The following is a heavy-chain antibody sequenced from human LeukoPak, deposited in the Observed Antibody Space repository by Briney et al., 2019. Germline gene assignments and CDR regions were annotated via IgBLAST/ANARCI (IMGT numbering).Heavy chain of an antibody. CDR2: ISGSGGST. Sequence: GGTLRLSCAASGFTFSSYGMSWVRQAPGKGLEWVSAISGSGGSTYYADSVKGRFTISRDNSKNSLYLQMNSLRAEDTALYYCAKGGLRDPMVRGGFDYWGQGTLVTVSS. D-gene: IGHD3-10*01. CDR3: AKGGLRDPMVRGGFDY. CDR1: GFTFSSYG. V-gene: IGHV3-23*01. J-gene: IGHJ4*02.